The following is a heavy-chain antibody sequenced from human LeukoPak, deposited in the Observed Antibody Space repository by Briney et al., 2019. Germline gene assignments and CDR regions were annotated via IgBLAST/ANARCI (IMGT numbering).Heavy chain of an antibody. J-gene: IGHJ5*02. CDR3: ARTLGGYCSSTSCYGVGWFDP. CDR1: GYTFTSYD. CDR2: MNPNSGNT. D-gene: IGHD2-2*01. V-gene: IGHV1-8*01. Sequence: ASVKVSCKASGYTFTSYDINWVRQATGQGLEWMGWMNPNSGNTGYAQKFQGRVTMTRNTSISTAYMELSSLRSEDTAVYYCARTLGGYCSSTSCYGVGWFDPWGQGTLVTVSS.